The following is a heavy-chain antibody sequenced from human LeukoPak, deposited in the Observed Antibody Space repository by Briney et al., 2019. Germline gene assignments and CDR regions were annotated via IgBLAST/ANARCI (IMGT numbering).Heavy chain of an antibody. Sequence: PGGSLRLSCVGSEFTFSRHWMSWVRQAPGKGLEWVGNIDESGRGKAYVDSVKGRFTISRDNTKNSLYLQTDSLRADDTAIYYCARDSLIPHSGFDYWGQGTLVTVSS. CDR2: IDESGRGK. V-gene: IGHV3-7*03. CDR1: EFTFSRHW. J-gene: IGHJ4*02. CDR3: ARDSLIPHSGFDY. D-gene: IGHD2-8*02.